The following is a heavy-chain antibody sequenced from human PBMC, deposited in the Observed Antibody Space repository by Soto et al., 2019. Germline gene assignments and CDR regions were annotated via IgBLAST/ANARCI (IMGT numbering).Heavy chain of an antibody. V-gene: IGHV3-33*01. Sequence: GGSLRLSCAASGFTFSSYGMHWVRQAPGKGLEWVAVVWYDGSNKYYADSVKGRFTISRDNSKNTLYLQMNSLRAEDTAVYYCARDTLDYDILTGPGNWGQGTLVTVSS. J-gene: IGHJ4*02. CDR1: GFTFSSYG. CDR3: ARDTLDYDILTGPGN. D-gene: IGHD3-9*01. CDR2: VWYDGSNK.